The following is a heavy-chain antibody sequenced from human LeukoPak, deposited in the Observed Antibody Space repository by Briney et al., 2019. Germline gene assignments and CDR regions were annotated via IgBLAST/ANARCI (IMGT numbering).Heavy chain of an antibody. CDR1: GGSISSYY. V-gene: IGHV4-59*01. CDR2: IYYSGST. Sequence: SETLSLTSTVSGGSISSYYWSWIRQPPGKGLEWIGYIYYSGSTNYNPSLKSRVTISVDTSKNQFSLKLSSVAAADTAVYYCARDRGLTKSGGVGFDYWGQGTLVTVSS. CDR3: ARDRGLTKSGGVGFDY. D-gene: IGHD3-10*02. J-gene: IGHJ4*02.